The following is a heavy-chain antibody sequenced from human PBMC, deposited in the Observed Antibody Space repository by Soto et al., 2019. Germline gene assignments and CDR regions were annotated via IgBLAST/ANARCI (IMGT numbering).Heavy chain of an antibody. CDR1: GYTFTRDN. J-gene: IGHJ4*02. V-gene: IGHV1-46*01. Sequence: ASVKVSCKAAGYTFTRDNIHWVRQAHGKGLEWMGVIHPSDSRTTFAQKFQGRVTMTRETSTNTVHMELSSLRSEDTAVYYCAREGGFSSREFASWGQGTQVTVSS. CDR3: AREGGFSSREFAS. CDR2: IHPSDSRT. D-gene: IGHD5-18*01.